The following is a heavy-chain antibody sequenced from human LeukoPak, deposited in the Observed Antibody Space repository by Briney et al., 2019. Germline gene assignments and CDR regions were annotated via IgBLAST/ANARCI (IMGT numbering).Heavy chain of an antibody. D-gene: IGHD3-22*01. CDR2: ISGSGGRT. J-gene: IGHJ4*02. CDR3: AKEYSSGYYLKNFDY. CDR1: GFTFSSYA. Sequence: GGSLRLSCAASGFTFSSYAMSWVRQAPGKGLEGVSAISGSGGRTYYATSVKGRFTISRDNPKNTLFLQMNSLRAEDTAVYFCAKEYSSGYYLKNFDYWGQGTLVTVSS. V-gene: IGHV3-23*01.